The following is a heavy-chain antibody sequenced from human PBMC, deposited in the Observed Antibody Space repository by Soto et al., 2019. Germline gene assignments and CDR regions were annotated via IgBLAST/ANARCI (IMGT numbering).Heavy chain of an antibody. Sequence: PSETLSLTCTVSGGSISSSSYYWGWIRQPPGKGLEWIGSIYYSGSTYYNPSLKSRVTISVDTSKNQFSLKLSSVTAANTAVYYCARQLVLLWFGARRTDGMDVWGQGTTVTVSS. V-gene: IGHV4-39*01. D-gene: IGHD3-10*01. CDR2: IYYSGST. J-gene: IGHJ6*02. CDR3: ARQLVLLWFGARRTDGMDV. CDR1: GGSISSSSYY.